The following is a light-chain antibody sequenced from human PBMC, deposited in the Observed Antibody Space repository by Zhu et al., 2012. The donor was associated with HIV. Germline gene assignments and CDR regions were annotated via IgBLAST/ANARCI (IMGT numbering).Light chain of an antibody. V-gene: IGKV1-27*01. CDR3: QKYNTAPRT. Sequence: DVQMTQSPSSLSASVGDRVTITCRASQDITSYLAWYQQKPGKAPKLLIYAASTLQSGVPSRFSGSGSGTTFTFTISSLQPEDVATYYCQKYNTAPRTFGQGTKVEIK. J-gene: IGKJ1*01. CDR1: QDITSY. CDR2: AAS.